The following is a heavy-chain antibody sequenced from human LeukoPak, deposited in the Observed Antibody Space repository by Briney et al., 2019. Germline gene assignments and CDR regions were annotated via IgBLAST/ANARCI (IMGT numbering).Heavy chain of an antibody. D-gene: IGHD3-9*01. Sequence: GGSLRLSCAAPGFTLSDHYMGWVRQAPGKGLEWVGRSTRKADGYTAEYAASVRGRFTISRDDSQNTLYLQMNSLNSEDTAVYYCVRELLSNSPKPSGYWGQGTLVTVSS. V-gene: IGHV3-72*01. CDR2: STRKADGYTA. CDR1: GFTLSDHY. CDR3: VRELLSNSPKPSGY. J-gene: IGHJ4*02.